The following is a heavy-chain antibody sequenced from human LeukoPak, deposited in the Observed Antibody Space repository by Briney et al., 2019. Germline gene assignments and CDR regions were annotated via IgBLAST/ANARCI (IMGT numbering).Heavy chain of an antibody. D-gene: IGHD3-9*01. CDR3: AREGLRYFDWLSQPGAYYFDY. CDR1: GFTFSSYE. CDR2: ISSSGSTI. Sequence: GGSLRLSCAASGFTFSSYEMNWVRQAPGKGLEWVSYISSSGSTIYYADSVKGRFTISRDNAKNSLYLQMNSLRAEDTAVYYCAREGLRYFDWLSQPGAYYFDYWGQGTLVTVSS. V-gene: IGHV3-48*03. J-gene: IGHJ4*02.